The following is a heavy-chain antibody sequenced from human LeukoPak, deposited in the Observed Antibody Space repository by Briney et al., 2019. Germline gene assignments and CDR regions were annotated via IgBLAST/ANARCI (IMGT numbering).Heavy chain of an antibody. CDR3: ARILSNWGYFGY. J-gene: IGHJ4*02. CDR1: GFSLSNARMG. CDR2: IFSNDEK. D-gene: IGHD7-27*01. V-gene: IGHV2-26*01. Sequence: SGPVLVKPTETLTLTCTVSGFSLSNARMGVSWIRQPPGKALEWLAHIFSNDEKSYSTSLKRRLTISKDTSKSQVVLTMTNMDPVDTATYYCARILSNWGYFGYWGQGTLVTVSS.